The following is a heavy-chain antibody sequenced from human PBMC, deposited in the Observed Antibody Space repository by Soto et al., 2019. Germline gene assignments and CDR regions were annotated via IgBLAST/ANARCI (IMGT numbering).Heavy chain of an antibody. CDR2: INPNSGGT. J-gene: IGHJ3*02. D-gene: IGHD3-9*01. Sequence: ASVKVSCKASGYTFTGCYMHWVRQAPGQGLEWMGWINPNSGGTNYAQKFQGWVTMTRDTSISTAYMELSRLRSDDTAVYYCARDGGGFDYDILTGYSPDAFDIWGQGTMVTVSS. CDR1: GYTFTGCY. CDR3: ARDGGGFDYDILTGYSPDAFDI. V-gene: IGHV1-2*04.